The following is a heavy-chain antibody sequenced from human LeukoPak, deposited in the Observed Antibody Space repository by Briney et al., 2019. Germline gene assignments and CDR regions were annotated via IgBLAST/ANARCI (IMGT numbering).Heavy chain of an antibody. Sequence: GGSLRLSCAASGFTVSSNYMSWVRQAPGKGLEWVSIIYSGGGTFYADSVKGRFTISRDNSKNTLYLQMNSLRAEDTAVYYCAGSLGYCTSNVCYLKYWGQGTLVTVSS. CDR1: GFTVSSNY. V-gene: IGHV3-53*01. D-gene: IGHD2-8*01. J-gene: IGHJ4*02. CDR2: IYSGGGT. CDR3: AGSLGYCTSNVCYLKY.